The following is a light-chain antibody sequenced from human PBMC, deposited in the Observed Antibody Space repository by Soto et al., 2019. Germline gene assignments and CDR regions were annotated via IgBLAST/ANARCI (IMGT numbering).Light chain of an antibody. V-gene: IGKV1-39*01. Sequence: DVQMTQSPSSLSASVGDRVAITCRASQSINSFLNWYQQTPGEAPKLLIYAASSLQSGVPSRFSGSGSGTDFTLTISSLQPADFATYYCQQNYSIPHTFGQGTKLEIK. J-gene: IGKJ2*01. CDR2: AAS. CDR1: QSINSF. CDR3: QQNYSIPHT.